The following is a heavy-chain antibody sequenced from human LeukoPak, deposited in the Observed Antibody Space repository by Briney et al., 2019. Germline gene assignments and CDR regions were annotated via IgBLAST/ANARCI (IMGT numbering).Heavy chain of an antibody. CDR2: IYYSGST. D-gene: IGHD7-27*01. J-gene: IGHJ4*02. CDR1: GGSISSYY. Sequence: SETLSLTCTVSGGSISSYYWSWIRQPPGKGLEWIGYIYYSGSTNYNPSLKSRVTISVDTSKNQFSLKPSSVTAADTAVYYCARETGDGGTYFDYWGQGTLVTVSS. CDR3: ARETGDGGTYFDY. V-gene: IGHV4-59*01.